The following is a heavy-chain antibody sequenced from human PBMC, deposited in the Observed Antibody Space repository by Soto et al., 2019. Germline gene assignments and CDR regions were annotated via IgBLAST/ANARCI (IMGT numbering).Heavy chain of an antibody. D-gene: IGHD4-17*01. V-gene: IGHV3-73*01. CDR2: IRSKANSYAT. Sequence: GGSRRLSCAASGFTFSRSAMHWFRQASGKGLEWVGRIRSKANSYATAYAASVKGRFTISRDDSKNTAYLQMNSLKTEDTAVYYCIRQARSTVTTWRVFDPWGQGTLVTVSS. CDR3: IRQARSTVTTWRVFDP. CDR1: GFTFSRSA. J-gene: IGHJ5*02.